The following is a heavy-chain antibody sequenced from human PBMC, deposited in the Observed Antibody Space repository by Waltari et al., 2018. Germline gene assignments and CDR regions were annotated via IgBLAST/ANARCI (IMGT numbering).Heavy chain of an antibody. CDR1: GFTFRSYG. V-gene: IGHV3-30*02. J-gene: IGHJ4*02. CDR2: IRYDGSNK. Sequence: QVQLVESGGGVVQPGGSLRLSCAASGFTFRSYGMHWVRQAPGKGLEWVAFIRYDGSNKYYADSVKGRFTISRDNSKNTLYLQMNSLRAEDTAGYYCAKDGYSGSYPLAYWGQGTLVTVSS. CDR3: AKDGYSGSYPLAY. D-gene: IGHD1-26*01.